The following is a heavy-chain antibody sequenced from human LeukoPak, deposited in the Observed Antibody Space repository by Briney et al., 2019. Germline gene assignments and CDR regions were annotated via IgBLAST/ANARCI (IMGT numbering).Heavy chain of an antibody. CDR1: GYNFTNYW. Sequence: TGESLKISCRGSGYNFTNYWIAWVRQRPGKGLEWMGIIYPGDSDTIYSPSFQGQVTISADKSISTAYLQWSSLKASGTAMYYCTRREVDSSSSDEHNWFDPWGQGTLVTVSS. D-gene: IGHD6-6*01. J-gene: IGHJ5*02. CDR2: IYPGDSDT. CDR3: TRREVDSSSSDEHNWFDP. V-gene: IGHV5-51*01.